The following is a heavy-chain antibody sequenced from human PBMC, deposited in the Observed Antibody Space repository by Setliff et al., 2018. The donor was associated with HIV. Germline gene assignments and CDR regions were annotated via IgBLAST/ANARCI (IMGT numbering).Heavy chain of an antibody. CDR1: GTSISSYY. V-gene: IGHV4-4*09. CDR3: ARALPRAFDI. J-gene: IGHJ3*02. Sequence: KTSETLSLTCTVSGTSISSYYWSWIRQPPGKGLEWIGYIYTSGSTNYNPSLKSRVTISVDTSKNQFSLRLSSVTAADTAVYYCARALPRAFDIWGQGTMVTVSS. CDR2: IYTSGST.